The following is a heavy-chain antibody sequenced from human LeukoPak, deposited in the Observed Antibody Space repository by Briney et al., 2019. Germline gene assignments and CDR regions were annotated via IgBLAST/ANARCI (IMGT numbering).Heavy chain of an antibody. J-gene: IGHJ6*03. D-gene: IGHD6-6*01. V-gene: IGHV7-4-1*02. CDR1: GYTFTSCA. Sequence: ASVKVSCKASGYTFTSCAMNWVRQAPGQGLEWMGWINTNTGNPTYAQGFTGRFVFSLDTSVSTAYLQISSLKAEDTAVYYCASSSSRYYYYYMDVWGKGTTVTVSS. CDR2: INTNTGNP. CDR3: ASSSSRYYYYYMDV.